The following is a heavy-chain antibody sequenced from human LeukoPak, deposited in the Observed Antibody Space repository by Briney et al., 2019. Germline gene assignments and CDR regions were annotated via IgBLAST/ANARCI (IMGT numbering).Heavy chain of an antibody. V-gene: IGHV4-59*06. CDR3: AKTVSSGPFDD. J-gene: IGHJ4*02. D-gene: IGHD1-14*01. CDR2: IFYSGST. Sequence: SETLSLTCTVSGGSISDYHWSWIRQPPGKGLEWIGYIFYSGSTYYNPSLKSRVTISVDTSKNQFSLKLSSVTAADTAVYYCAKTVSSGPFDDWGQGTLVTVSS. CDR1: GGSISDYH.